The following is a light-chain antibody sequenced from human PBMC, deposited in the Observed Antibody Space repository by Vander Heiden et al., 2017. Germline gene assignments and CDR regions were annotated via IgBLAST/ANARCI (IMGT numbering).Light chain of an antibody. V-gene: IGLV1-47*02. J-gene: IGLJ3*02. Sequence: QSVLTQPPSASGTPGQRVNISCSGSSSNIGSNYVYWYQQLPGTAPKLLIYSNNQRPSGVPDRFSGSKSGTSASLAISGLRSEDEADYYCAAWDDSRSGWVFGGGTKLTVL. CDR3: AAWDDSRSGWV. CDR2: SNN. CDR1: SSNIGSNY.